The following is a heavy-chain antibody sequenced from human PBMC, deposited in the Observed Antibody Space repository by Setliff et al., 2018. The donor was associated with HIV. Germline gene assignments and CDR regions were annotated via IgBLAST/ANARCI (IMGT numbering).Heavy chain of an antibody. CDR3: ARDLKRTVFGVVMIVGDAFDV. CDR2: INHSGST. CDR1: GGSFSGYY. J-gene: IGHJ3*01. V-gene: IGHV4-34*01. Sequence: PSETLSLTCAVYGGSFSGYYWSWIRQPPGKGLEWIGEINHSGSTNYNPSLKSRVTISVDTSKSQFSLKLSSVTAADTAVYYCARDLKRTVFGVVMIVGDAFDVWGQGTMVTVSS. D-gene: IGHD3-3*01.